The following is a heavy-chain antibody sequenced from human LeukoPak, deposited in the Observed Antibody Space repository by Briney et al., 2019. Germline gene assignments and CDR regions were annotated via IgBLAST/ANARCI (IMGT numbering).Heavy chain of an antibody. CDR1: GYTFTGYY. D-gene: IGHD3-22*01. Sequence: ASVKVSCKASGYTFTGYYMYWVRQAPGQGLEWMGWINPNSGGTNYAQKFQGRVTMTRDTSISTAYMELSRLRSDDTAVYYCASSPYDSSGYTRWGQGTLVTVSS. CDR2: INPNSGGT. J-gene: IGHJ4*02. CDR3: ASSPYDSSGYTR. V-gene: IGHV1-2*02.